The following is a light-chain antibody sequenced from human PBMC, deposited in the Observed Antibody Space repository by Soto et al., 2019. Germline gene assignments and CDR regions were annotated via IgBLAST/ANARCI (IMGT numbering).Light chain of an antibody. V-gene: IGKV1-17*01. J-gene: IGKJ2*01. CDR2: LAS. Sequence: DIQMTQSPSSLCASVGDRVTITCRASQHITNDCAWYQQKAGRAPKCLILLASRLQTGVPSRFSGSGSGTEFTLTISSLQPEDFATYYCLHHNGYPPVFGQGTKVEIK. CDR1: QHITND. CDR3: LHHNGYPPV.